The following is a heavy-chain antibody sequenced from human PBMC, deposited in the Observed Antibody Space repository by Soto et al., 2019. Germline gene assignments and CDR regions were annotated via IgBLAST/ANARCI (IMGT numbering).Heavy chain of an antibody. CDR1: GFIFRDYG. CDR3: ASQAFDY. Sequence: VGSLRLSCTASGFIFRDYGMQWVRQAPGKGLEWLAFIWHDGSKKYYADSLKGRFTISRDNSKNTMYLQMSSPTVEDTAVYYCASQAFDYWGQGTLVTVSS. V-gene: IGHV3-33*01. J-gene: IGHJ4*02. CDR2: IWHDGSKK.